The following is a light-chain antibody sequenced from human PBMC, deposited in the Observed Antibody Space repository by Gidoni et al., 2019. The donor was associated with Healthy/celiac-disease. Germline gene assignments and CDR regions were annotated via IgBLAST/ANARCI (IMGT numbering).Light chain of an antibody. Sequence: DIQMTQSPSSLSASVGDRVTITCQASQDISNYLNWYQQKPGKAPKPLIYDASNLETGVPSRFSGSGSGTDFTFTISSLQPEDIATYFCQQYDNLPPGAFGPGTKVEIK. CDR1: QDISNY. V-gene: IGKV1-33*01. J-gene: IGKJ3*01. CDR2: DAS. CDR3: QQYDNLPPGA.